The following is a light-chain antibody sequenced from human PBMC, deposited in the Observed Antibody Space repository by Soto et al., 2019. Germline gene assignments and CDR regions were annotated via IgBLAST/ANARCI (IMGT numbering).Light chain of an antibody. CDR1: QSISSY. J-gene: IGKJ1*01. Sequence: EIVLTQSPATLSLSPGERATLSCRASQSISSYLAWYQQKTGQAPRLLIYDASNRATGIPARFSGRGSGTDFTLTIRSLEPEDFAVYYCQQRSNWPRTFGQGTKVEIK. V-gene: IGKV3-11*01. CDR3: QQRSNWPRT. CDR2: DAS.